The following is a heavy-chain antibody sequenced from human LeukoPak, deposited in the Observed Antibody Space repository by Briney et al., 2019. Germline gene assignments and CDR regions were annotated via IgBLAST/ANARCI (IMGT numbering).Heavy chain of an antibody. CDR3: ATSRPLHYYGMDV. Sequence: SVKVSCKASGYTFTGYYMHWVRQAPGQGLEWMGGIIPIFGTANYAQKFQGRVTITADESTSTAYMELSSLRSEDTAVYYCATSRPLHYYGMDVWGQGTTVTVSS. CDR1: GYTFTGYY. CDR2: IIPIFGTA. J-gene: IGHJ6*02. V-gene: IGHV1-69*13.